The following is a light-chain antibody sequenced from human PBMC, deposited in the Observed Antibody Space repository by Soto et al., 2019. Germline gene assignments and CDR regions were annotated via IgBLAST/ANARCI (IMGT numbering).Light chain of an antibody. CDR2: AAS. J-gene: IGKJ4*01. CDR1: QNINTW. Sequence: IQMTRSPSTLSASVLYGVTITFLSSQNINTWLAWYQQKPGKAPKLLIYAASSLHGGVPSRFSGSGSGTDFTLTISSLQPEDFATYYCQQYQTYSSTFGGGTKVDIK. CDR3: QQYQTYSST. V-gene: IGKV1-5*01.